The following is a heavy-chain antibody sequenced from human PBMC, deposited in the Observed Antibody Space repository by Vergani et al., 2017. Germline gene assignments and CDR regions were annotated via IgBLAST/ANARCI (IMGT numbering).Heavy chain of an antibody. D-gene: IGHD1-26*01. CDR3: AKSIRGGARGNFDS. V-gene: IGHV3-9*01. J-gene: IGHJ5*01. CDR1: GFTLDDYA. CDR2: VRWNGNKT. Sequence: EVQLVESGGGLIQPGMSLRLSCAASGFTLDDYAMHWVRQASGKGLEWVAGVRWNGNKTAYADSVKGRFTISRDTVKNLLYLEMKSLRREDTALYYCAKSIRGGARGNFDSWLQGTLVGDCS.